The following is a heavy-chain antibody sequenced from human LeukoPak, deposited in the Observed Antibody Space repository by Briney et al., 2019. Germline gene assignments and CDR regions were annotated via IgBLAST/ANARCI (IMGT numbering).Heavy chain of an antibody. J-gene: IGHJ4*02. CDR2: ISGSSGSP. D-gene: IGHD3-22*01. V-gene: IGHV3-23*01. Sequence: GGSLRLSCAASGFSFSTYAMTWVRRAPGKGLEWVSGISGSSGSPYYADSVKGRFTISRDTSKNTLYLQMNSLRAEDTAVYYCAKAVYDSSGSSDFWGQGTLVTVSS. CDR1: GFSFSTYA. CDR3: AKAVYDSSGSSDF.